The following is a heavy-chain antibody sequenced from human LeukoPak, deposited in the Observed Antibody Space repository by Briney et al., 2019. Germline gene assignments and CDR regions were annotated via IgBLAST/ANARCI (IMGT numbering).Heavy chain of an antibody. CDR2: TTYSENT. D-gene: IGHD3-10*01. J-gene: IGHJ4*02. Sequence: SETLSLTCAVYDRSFRTYFWTWIRQLPGKGLEWIGETTYSENTSYNPSLKSRVTVSVDTSKNQFSLKLTSVTAADTGLYYCARGGFYGSGRSTDYWGQGTLVTVSS. CDR1: DRSFRTYF. CDR3: ARGGFYGSGRSTDY. V-gene: IGHV4-34*01.